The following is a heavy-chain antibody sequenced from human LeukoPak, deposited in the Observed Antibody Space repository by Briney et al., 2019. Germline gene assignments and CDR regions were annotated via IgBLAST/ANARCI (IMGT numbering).Heavy chain of an antibody. J-gene: IGHJ4*02. D-gene: IGHD5-12*01. CDR3: ARDPHSGYDWAFDY. CDR1: GRTFSSYS. V-gene: IGHV1-69*01. CDR2: IIPIFGTA. Sequence: ASVKVSCKASGRTFSSYSISWVRQAPGQALEWMGGIIPIFGTANYAQKFQGRVTINADESTSTAYMELRSLRSEDTAVYYCARDPHSGYDWAFDYWGQGTLVTVSS.